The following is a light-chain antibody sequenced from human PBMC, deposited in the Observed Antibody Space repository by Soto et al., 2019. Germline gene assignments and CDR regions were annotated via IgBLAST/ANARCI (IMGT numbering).Light chain of an antibody. J-gene: IGKJ4*01. CDR1: QSINSNY. CDR3: QHYGDSPRGT. Sequence: EIVLTQSPGTLSLSPGERATLSCRASQSINSNYLAWYQQKPGQAPRLLIYGASSRATGIPDRFSGSGSGTDFTLTISRLEPEDFAVYYCQHYGDSPRGTFGGGTKVEIK. CDR2: GAS. V-gene: IGKV3-20*01.